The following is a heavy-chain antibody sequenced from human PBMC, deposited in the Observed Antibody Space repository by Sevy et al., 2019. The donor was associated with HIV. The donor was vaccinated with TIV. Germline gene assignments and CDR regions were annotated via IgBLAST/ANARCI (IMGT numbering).Heavy chain of an antibody. CDR1: GFTVSSYS. CDR2: ISSSSSTI. J-gene: IGHJ4*02. D-gene: IGHD4-17*01. Sequence: GGSLRLSCAASGFTVSSYSMNWVRQAPGKGLEWVSYISSSSSTIYYADSVKGRFTISRDNAKNSLYLQMNSLRDEDTAVYYCARDDDYGDYGTGFDYWGQGTLVTVSS. V-gene: IGHV3-48*02. CDR3: ARDDDYGDYGTGFDY.